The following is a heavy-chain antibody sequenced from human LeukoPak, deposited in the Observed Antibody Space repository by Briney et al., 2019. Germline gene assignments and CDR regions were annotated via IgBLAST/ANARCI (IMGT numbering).Heavy chain of an antibody. D-gene: IGHD3-16*01. J-gene: IGHJ4*02. CDR2: IKDDGSEE. Sequence: GGSLRLSCAASGFTFSTYWMIWVRQAPGKGLEWVATIKDDGSEEYYVDSVKGRFTIPRDNAKNSLYLQMNNLRAEDTAVYYCAKNWGWFDFWGQGTLVTVSS. CDR3: AKNWGWFDF. V-gene: IGHV3-7*01. CDR1: GFTFSTYW.